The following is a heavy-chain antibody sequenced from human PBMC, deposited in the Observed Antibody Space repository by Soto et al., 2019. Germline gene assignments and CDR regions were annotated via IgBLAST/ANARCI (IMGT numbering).Heavy chain of an antibody. V-gene: IGHV4-30-4*01. CDR2: IYYSGST. Sequence: PSETLSLTCTVSGGSISSGDYYWSWIRQPPGKGLGWIGSIYYSGSTYYNPSLKSRVTISVDTSKNQFSLKLGSVTAADTAVYYCARGSYYYGSSGYYQYWGQGTLVTVSS. CDR3: ARGSYYYGSSGYYQY. D-gene: IGHD3-22*01. J-gene: IGHJ4*02. CDR1: GGSISSGDYY.